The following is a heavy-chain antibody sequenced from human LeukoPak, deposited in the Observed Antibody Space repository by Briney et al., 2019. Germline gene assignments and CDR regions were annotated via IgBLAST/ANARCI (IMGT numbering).Heavy chain of an antibody. CDR2: INGDLTNT. V-gene: IGHV3-74*03. CDR1: GFTFTDYW. J-gene: IGHJ6*04. Sequence: GGSLRLSCAASGFTFTDYWMHWVRQVAGKGLVWVSRINGDLTNTTYADSVKGRFTISRDNSKNTLYLQMNSLRAEDTAVYYCAELGITMIGGVWGKGTTVTISS. D-gene: IGHD3-10*02. CDR3: AELGITMIGGV.